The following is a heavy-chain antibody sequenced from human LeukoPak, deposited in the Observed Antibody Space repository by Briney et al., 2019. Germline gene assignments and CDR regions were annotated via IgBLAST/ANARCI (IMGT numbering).Heavy chain of an antibody. J-gene: IGHJ4*02. V-gene: IGHV3-30*03. D-gene: IGHD3-10*01. CDR2: ISYDGSNK. CDR3: ATLRYGSGSYYNDY. CDR1: GFTFRNYG. Sequence: QSGGSLRLSCAASGFTFRNYGMDWVRQAPGKGLEWVAVISYDGSNKYYADSVKGRFTIYRDNSRNTLYLQMNSLRPEDTAVYYCATLRYGSGSYYNDYWGQGTLVTVSS.